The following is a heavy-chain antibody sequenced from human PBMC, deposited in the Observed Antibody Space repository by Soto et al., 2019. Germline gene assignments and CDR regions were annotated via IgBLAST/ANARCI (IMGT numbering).Heavy chain of an antibody. Sequence: QVQLVESGGGVVQPGRSLRLSCAASGFTFSSYAMHWVRQAPGKGLEWVAVISYDGSNKYYADSVKGRFTISRDNSKNTLYLQMNSLRAEDTAVYYCAREEVAATRSYFDYWGQGTLLTVSS. CDR3: AREEVAATRSYFDY. CDR1: GFTFSSYA. J-gene: IGHJ4*02. V-gene: IGHV3-30-3*01. CDR2: ISYDGSNK. D-gene: IGHD2-15*01.